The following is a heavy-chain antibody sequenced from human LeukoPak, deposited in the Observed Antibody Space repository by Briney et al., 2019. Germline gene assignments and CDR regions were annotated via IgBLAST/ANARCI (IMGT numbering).Heavy chain of an antibody. D-gene: IGHD6-13*01. Sequence: ASVKVSCKASGYTFTSYYMHWVRQAPGQGLEWMGIINHSGGSTSYAQKFQGRVTMNRDMATSTVYMELSSLRSEDTAVYYCVWYSSSWYGGSGFDPWGQGTLVTVSS. CDR1: GYTFTSYY. CDR2: INHSGGST. J-gene: IGHJ5*02. V-gene: IGHV1-46*01. CDR3: VWYSSSWYGGSGFDP.